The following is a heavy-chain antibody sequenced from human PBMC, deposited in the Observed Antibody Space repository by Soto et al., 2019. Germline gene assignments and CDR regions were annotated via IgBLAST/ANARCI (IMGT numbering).Heavy chain of an antibody. V-gene: IGHV5-51*01. D-gene: IGHD1-26*01. CDR2: IYPGDSNP. CDR3: VTSVGARNY. CDR1: GFSFISYY. Sequence: PGESLKISCKGSGFSFISYYIAWVRQMPGKGLEWMGIIYPGDSNPRYSPSFQGQVTMSADKSIPTAYLQWSSLKASDTAMYYCVTSVGARNYWGQGTLVTVSS. J-gene: IGHJ4*02.